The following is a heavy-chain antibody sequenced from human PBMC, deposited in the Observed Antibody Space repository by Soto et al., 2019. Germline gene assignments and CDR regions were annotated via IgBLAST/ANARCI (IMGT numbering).Heavy chain of an antibody. V-gene: IGHV4-39*01. CDR3: ARLVFHCLRGSCDDYNFYGLDV. D-gene: IGHD2-15*01. CDR2: IYYAGST. Sequence: SVTLSLTSPVSDGSIGSTHRYLGWIRQAPGEGLEWLGSIYYAGSTFHNPSLKRRATISVDTSRNQFSLRLSSVTASDTAVYYCARLVFHCLRGSCDDYNFYGLDVWGQGTTVNGSS. CDR1: DGSIGSTHRY. J-gene: IGHJ6*02.